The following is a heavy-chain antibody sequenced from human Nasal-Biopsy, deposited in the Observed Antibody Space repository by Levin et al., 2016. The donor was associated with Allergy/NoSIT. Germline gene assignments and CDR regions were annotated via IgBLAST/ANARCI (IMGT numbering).Heavy chain of an antibody. CDR1: GYSFTNHW. CDR3: ARQREYRLLSGKYRHDAMDV. V-gene: IGHV5-51*01. CDR2: IFPHDSDT. Sequence: GESLKISCKTSGYSFTNHWIAWVRQRPGKGLEWMGTIFPHDSDTRYSLSFQGQVTISLDETMSGVYLQWNSLQASDGAIYYCARQREYRLLSGKYRHDAMDVWGQGTTVTVSS. J-gene: IGHJ6*02. D-gene: IGHD3-10*01.